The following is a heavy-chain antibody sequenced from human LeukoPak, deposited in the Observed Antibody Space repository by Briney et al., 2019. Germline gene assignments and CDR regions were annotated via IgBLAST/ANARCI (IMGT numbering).Heavy chain of an antibody. D-gene: IGHD1-1*01. CDR2: IYSGGTT. CDR3: ARDEEL. V-gene: IGHV3-53*01. Sequence: PGGSLRLSCAASGFSVSSNYMSWVRQAPGKGLEWVSVIYSGGTTYYADSVRGRFTISRDNSKNTVYLQMNSLRAEDTAVYYYARDEELRGQGTLVTVSS. J-gene: IGHJ4*02. CDR1: GFSVSSNY.